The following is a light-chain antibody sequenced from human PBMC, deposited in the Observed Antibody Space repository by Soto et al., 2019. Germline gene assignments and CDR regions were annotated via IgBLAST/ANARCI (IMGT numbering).Light chain of an antibody. Sequence: QLVLTQPPSVSGAPGQRVTISCTGSSSNIGATYDVHWYQQVPGTAPKLLIYSNNNRPSGVPDRFSGSKSGTSASLAITGLQAEDEADYYCQSYDSSLSGYVFGTGTKVTVL. V-gene: IGLV1-40*01. CDR1: SSNIGATYD. CDR3: QSYDSSLSGYV. CDR2: SNN. J-gene: IGLJ1*01.